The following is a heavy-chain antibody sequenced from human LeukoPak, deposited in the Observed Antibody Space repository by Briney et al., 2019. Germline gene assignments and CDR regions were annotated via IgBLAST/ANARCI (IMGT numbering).Heavy chain of an antibody. Sequence: GGSLRLSCAASGFTFSGYSMNWVRQAPGKGLEWVSVIYSGGNTYYADSVKGRFTISRDNSKNTLYLQMNSLRAEDTAVYYCARTYDYSNYFDYWGQGTLVTVSS. CDR1: GFTFSGYS. D-gene: IGHD4-11*01. CDR2: IYSGGNT. V-gene: IGHV3-53*01. CDR3: ARTYDYSNYFDY. J-gene: IGHJ4*02.